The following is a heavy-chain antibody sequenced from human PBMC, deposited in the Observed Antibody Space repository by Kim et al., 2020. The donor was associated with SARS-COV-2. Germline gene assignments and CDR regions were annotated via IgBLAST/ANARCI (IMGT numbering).Heavy chain of an antibody. V-gene: IGHV3-30-3*01. J-gene: IGHJ4*02. CDR3: ARESVSGSFPIDY. Sequence: GGSLRLSCAASGFAFSSSAMHWVRQAPGKGLEWVALMYVVTGTYYADSVEGRFTISRDNSKNTLSLQINSLTPEDTGVYYCARESVSGSFPIDYWGQGILLTVSS. CDR1: GFAFSSSA. D-gene: IGHD1-26*01. CDR2: MYVVTGT.